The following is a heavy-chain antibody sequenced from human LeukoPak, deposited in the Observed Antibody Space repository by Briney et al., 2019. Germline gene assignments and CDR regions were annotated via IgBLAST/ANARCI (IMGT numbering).Heavy chain of an antibody. Sequence: GGSLRLSCAASGFTFSDYYMSWTRQAPGKGLEWVSYISSSGSTIYYADSVKGRFTISRDNAKNSLYLQMNSLRAEDTAVYYCATGGDYGNDAFDIWGQGTMVTVSS. J-gene: IGHJ3*02. V-gene: IGHV3-11*04. CDR2: ISSSGSTI. D-gene: IGHD4-17*01. CDR1: GFTFSDYY. CDR3: ATGGDYGNDAFDI.